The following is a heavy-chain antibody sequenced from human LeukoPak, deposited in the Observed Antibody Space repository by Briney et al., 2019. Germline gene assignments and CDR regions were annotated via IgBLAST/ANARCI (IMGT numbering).Heavy chain of an antibody. Sequence: SETLSLTCTVSGGSISSYYWSWIRQPPGKGLEWIGYIYYSGSTNYNPSLKSRVTISVDTSKNQFSLKLSSVTAADTAVYYCARLVIRGYCSSTSCPTGYFDYWGQGTLVTVSS. J-gene: IGHJ4*02. D-gene: IGHD2-2*01. CDR3: ARLVIRGYCSSTSCPTGYFDY. CDR2: IYYSGST. V-gene: IGHV4-59*08. CDR1: GGSISSYY.